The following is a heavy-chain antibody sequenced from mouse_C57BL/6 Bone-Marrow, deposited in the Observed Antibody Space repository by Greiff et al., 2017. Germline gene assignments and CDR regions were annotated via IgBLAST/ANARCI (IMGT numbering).Heavy chain of an antibody. J-gene: IGHJ2*01. CDR3: AREVVYYCDY. CDR1: GFTFSDYY. V-gene: IGHV5-16*01. Sequence: EVKLVESEGGLVQPGSSMKLSCTASGFTFSDYYMAWVRQVPEKGLEWVANINYDGSSTYYLDSLKSRFIISRDNAKNILYLQMSSLKSEDTATYYCAREVVYYCDYWGQGTTLTVSS. CDR2: INYDGSST. D-gene: IGHD1-1*02.